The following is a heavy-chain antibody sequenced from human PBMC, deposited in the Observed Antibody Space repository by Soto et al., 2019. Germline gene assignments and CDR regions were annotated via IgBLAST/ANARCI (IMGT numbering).Heavy chain of an antibody. Sequence: QVQLVQSGAEVKKPGASVKVSCKASGYTLTSYAMHWVRQAPGKRLEWMGWINAGNGNTTYSQKFQGRVTITRDTSASTASTELSSLRSEDTAVYYCARDIMAAAPDYWGQGTLVTVSS. J-gene: IGHJ4*02. D-gene: IGHD6-13*01. CDR2: INAGNGNT. CDR1: GYTLTSYA. V-gene: IGHV1-3*01. CDR3: ARDIMAAAPDY.